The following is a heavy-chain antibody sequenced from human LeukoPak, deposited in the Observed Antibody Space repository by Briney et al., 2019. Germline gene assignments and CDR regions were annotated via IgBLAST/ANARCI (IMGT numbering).Heavy chain of an antibody. CDR2: IYHSGSV. J-gene: IGHJ4*02. D-gene: IGHD2-2*01. V-gene: IGHV4-4*02. CDR3: ARHRLGVVVPATTFDY. CDR1: GASISSSNW. Sequence: SETLSLTCAVSGASISSSNWWSWVRQPPGKGLEWIGEIYHSGSVNYNPSLRSRVTISADKSKNQFSLKLSSVTAADTAVYYCARHRLGVVVPATTFDYWGQGTLVTVSS.